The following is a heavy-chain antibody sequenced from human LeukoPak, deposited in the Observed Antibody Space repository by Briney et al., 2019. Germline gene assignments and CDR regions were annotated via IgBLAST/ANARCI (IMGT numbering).Heavy chain of an antibody. CDR2: ISWNSGSI. D-gene: IGHD4/OR15-4a*01. CDR1: GFTFGDYA. Sequence: GGSLRLSCAASGFTFGDYAMHWVRQAPGKGLEWVSGISWNSGSIGYADSVKGRFTISRDNAKNSLYLQMNSLRAEDTALYYCAKGEPMTIVYYFDYWGQGTLVTVSS. V-gene: IGHV3-9*01. CDR3: AKGEPMTIVYYFDY. J-gene: IGHJ4*02.